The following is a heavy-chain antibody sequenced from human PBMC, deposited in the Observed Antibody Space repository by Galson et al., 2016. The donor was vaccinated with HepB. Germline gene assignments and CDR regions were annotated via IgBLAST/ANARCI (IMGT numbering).Heavy chain of an antibody. D-gene: IGHD6-13*01. J-gene: IGHJ4*02. V-gene: IGHV4-38-2*01. CDR2: IYHTGRN. CDR3: ARGSLWYDY. Sequence: LSLTCAVSGYSISSGFYWGWIRQPPGKGLEWIGNIYHTGRNYSNPSLKNPSLKSRVTISVDTSKNQFSLKLSSVTAADTAVYYCARGSLWYDYWGQGTLVTVSS. CDR1: GYSISSGFY.